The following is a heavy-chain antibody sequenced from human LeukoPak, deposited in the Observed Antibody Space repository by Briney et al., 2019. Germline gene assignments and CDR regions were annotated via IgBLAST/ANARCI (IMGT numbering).Heavy chain of an antibody. CDR2: IYTSGST. Sequence: KASETLSLTCTVPGGSISSYCWSWIRQPAGKGLEWIGRIYTSGSTNYNPSLKSRVTMSVDTSKNQFSLKLSSVTAADTAVYYCARWVEYSSGWPLYFDYWGQGTLVTVSS. V-gene: IGHV4-4*07. CDR3: ARWVEYSSGWPLYFDY. J-gene: IGHJ4*02. CDR1: GGSISSYC. D-gene: IGHD6-19*01.